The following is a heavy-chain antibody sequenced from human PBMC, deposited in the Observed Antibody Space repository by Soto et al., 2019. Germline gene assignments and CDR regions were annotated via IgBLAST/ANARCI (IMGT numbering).Heavy chain of an antibody. J-gene: IGHJ4*02. Sequence: EVQLLESGGGLVQPGGSLRLSCAASGFTFSNYAMSWVRQAPGKGLEWVSGISGSGGSTYYADSVKGRFTISRDNSKNTLYLKMNSLRAEDTAVYYCAKDLTCCSGGSCYSNSGDYFDYWGQGTLVTVSS. CDR1: GFTFSNYA. CDR2: ISGSGGST. V-gene: IGHV3-23*01. D-gene: IGHD2-15*01. CDR3: AKDLTCCSGGSCYSNSGDYFDY.